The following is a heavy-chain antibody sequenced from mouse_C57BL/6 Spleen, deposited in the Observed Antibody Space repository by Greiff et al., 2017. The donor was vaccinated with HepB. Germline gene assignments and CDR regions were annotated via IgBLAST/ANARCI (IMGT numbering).Heavy chain of an antibody. V-gene: IGHV1-69*01. J-gene: IGHJ2*01. Sequence: QVQLQQPGAELVMPGASVKLSCKASGYTFTSYWMHWVKQRPGQGLEWIGEIDPSDSYTNYNQKFKGKSTLTVDKSSSTAYMQLSSLTSEDSAVYYCARLSITTVVASRYYFDYWGQGTTLTVSS. CDR3: ARLSITTVVASRYYFDY. D-gene: IGHD1-1*01. CDR2: IDPSDSYT. CDR1: GYTFTSYW.